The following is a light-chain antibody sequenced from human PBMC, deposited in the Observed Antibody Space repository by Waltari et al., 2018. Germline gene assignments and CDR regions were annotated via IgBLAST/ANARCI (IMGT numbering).Light chain of an antibody. CDR1: SNDVGGYNF. CDR2: DVN. Sequence: QSALTQPRSVSGSPGQAVTISCTGTSNDVGGYNFVSWYQQHPGKAPKLMIYDVNNRPPGVPDRFSCSKSGTTASLTISGLQAEDEADYYCCSYAGSDTFVFGTGTKVTVL. CDR3: CSYAGSDTFV. J-gene: IGLJ1*01. V-gene: IGLV2-11*01.